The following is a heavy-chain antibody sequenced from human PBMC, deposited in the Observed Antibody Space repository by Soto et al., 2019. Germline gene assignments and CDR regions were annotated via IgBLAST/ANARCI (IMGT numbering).Heavy chain of an antibody. D-gene: IGHD2-2*01. J-gene: IGHJ4*02. CDR3: ARVRVVPAASYYFDY. V-gene: IGHV3-53*02. Sequence: EVQLVETGGGLIQPGGSLRLSCAASGFTVSSNYMSWVRQAPGKGLEWVSVIYSGGSTYYADSVKGRFTISRDNSKNTLYLQMNSLRAEDTAVYYCARVRVVPAASYYFDYWGQGTLVTVSS. CDR1: GFTVSSNY. CDR2: IYSGGST.